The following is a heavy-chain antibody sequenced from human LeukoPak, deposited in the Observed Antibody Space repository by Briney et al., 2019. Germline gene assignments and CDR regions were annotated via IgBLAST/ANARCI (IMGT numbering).Heavy chain of an antibody. CDR3: ARAVGPFDY. D-gene: IGHD3-16*01. J-gene: IGHJ4*02. CDR1: GFTFSTYG. Sequence: AGRSLRLSCAASGFTFSTYGIHWVRQAPGRGLEWVAAIWPDGSYIYYADSVKGRFTISRDNSKNTVYLQMNTLRDEDTAVYYCARAVGPFDYWGQGTLVTVSS. CDR2: IWPDGSYI. V-gene: IGHV3-33*01.